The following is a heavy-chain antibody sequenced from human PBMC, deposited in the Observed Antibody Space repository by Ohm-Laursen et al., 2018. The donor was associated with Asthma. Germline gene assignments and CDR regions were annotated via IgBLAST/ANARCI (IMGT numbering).Heavy chain of an antibody. CDR3: ARDVMEWYLPAFDF. Sequence: SLRLSCSASGFTFSSHAMHWVRQAPGKGLEWVAVGGSYYDGGLKYYADSVTGRYTVSRDDSKNTLYLQMNSLRPDDTAVYYCARDVMEWYLPAFDFWGQGTLVTVSS. V-gene: IGHV3-30-3*01. D-gene: IGHD3-3*01. CDR2: GGSYYDGGLK. CDR1: GFTFSSHA. J-gene: IGHJ4*01.